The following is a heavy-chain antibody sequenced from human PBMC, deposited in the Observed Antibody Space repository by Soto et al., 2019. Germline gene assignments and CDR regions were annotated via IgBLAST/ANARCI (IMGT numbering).Heavy chain of an antibody. J-gene: IGHJ4*02. CDR2: IWYDGSNI. CDR3: ARGIDYGDYAIDH. D-gene: IGHD4-17*01. CDR1: GFTFNYYG. V-gene: IGHV3-33*01. Sequence: PVGSLRLSCATSGFTFNYYGMHWVRQAPGKGLEWVAVIWYDGSNIYYADSVKGRFTISRDNSKNGLYLQMNSLRAEDTAVYYCARGIDYGDYAIDHWGQGTLVTVSS.